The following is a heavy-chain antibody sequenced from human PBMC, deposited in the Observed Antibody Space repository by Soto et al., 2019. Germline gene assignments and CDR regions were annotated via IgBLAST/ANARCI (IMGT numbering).Heavy chain of an antibody. V-gene: IGHV3-30*18. J-gene: IGHJ6*02. CDR1: GLTFSSYG. D-gene: IGHD4-4*01. CDR3: AKSSTAEYYYYGMDV. CDR2: ISYDGSKK. Sequence: GSLRLSCAVSGLTFSSYGMHWVRQAPGKGLEWVAVISYDGSKKYYADSVKGRFTISRDNSKNTVYLQMNSLRPEDTAVYYCAKSSTAEYYYYGMDVWGQGTTVTVS.